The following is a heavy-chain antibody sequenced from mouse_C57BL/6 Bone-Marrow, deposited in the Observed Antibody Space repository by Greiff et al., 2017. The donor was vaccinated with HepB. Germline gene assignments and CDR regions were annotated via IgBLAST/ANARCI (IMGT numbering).Heavy chain of an antibody. D-gene: IGHD4-1*01. Sequence: EVQGVESGGGLVQSGRSLRLSCATSGFTFSDFYMEWVRQAPGKGLEWIAASRNKANDYTTEYSASVKGRFIVSRDTSQSILYLQMNALRAEDTAIYYCARDGGWDDAMDYWGQGTSVTVSS. J-gene: IGHJ4*01. CDR3: ARDGGWDDAMDY. CDR2: SRNKANDYTT. V-gene: IGHV7-1*01. CDR1: GFTFSDFY.